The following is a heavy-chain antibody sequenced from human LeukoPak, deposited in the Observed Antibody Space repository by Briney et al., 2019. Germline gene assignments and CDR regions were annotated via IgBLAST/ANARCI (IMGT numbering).Heavy chain of an antibody. CDR3: ATVGSSYYDSSGYGFCFDY. CDR2: INPSGGST. D-gene: IGHD3-22*01. CDR1: GYTFTSYY. Sequence: PGASVKVSCKASGYTFTSYYMHWVRQAPGQGLEWMGIINPSGGSTSYAQKFQGRVTMTRDTSTSTVYMELSSLRSEDTAVYYCATVGSSYYDSSGYGFCFDYWGQGTLVTVSS. J-gene: IGHJ4*02. V-gene: IGHV1-46*01.